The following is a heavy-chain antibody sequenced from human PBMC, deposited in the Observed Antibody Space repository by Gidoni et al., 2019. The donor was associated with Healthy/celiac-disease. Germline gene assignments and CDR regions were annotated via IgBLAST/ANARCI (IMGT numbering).Heavy chain of an antibody. D-gene: IGHD4-17*01. CDR1: VFTFSSYA. CDR2: ISGSGGST. CDR3: AKGLTVTGSWVSYYFDY. J-gene: IGHJ4*02. V-gene: IGHV3-23*01. Sequence: EVQLFESGGGLVPPGGSLRLPCAASVFTFSSYAMSWVRQAPGKGLEWVSAISGSGGSTYYADSVKGRFTISRDNSKNTLYLQMNSLRAEDTAVYYCAKGLTVTGSWVSYYFDYWGQGTLVTVSS.